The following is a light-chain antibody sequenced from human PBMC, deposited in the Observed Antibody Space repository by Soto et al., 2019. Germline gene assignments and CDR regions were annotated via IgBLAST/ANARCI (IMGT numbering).Light chain of an antibody. V-gene: IGLV2-23*01. CDR3: CLYVGGRTYV. J-gene: IGLJ1*01. Sequence: QPALTQPASVSGSPGQSITISCTGTVGLVSWYQQHPGKVPKLIIYDDTKRPSGVSSRFSGSKSGNTASLTISGLQTEDEADYYCCLYVGGRTYVFGTGTQLTVL. CDR2: DDT. CDR1: VGL.